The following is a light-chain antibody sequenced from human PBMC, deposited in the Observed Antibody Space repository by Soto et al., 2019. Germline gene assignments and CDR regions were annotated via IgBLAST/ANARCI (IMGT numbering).Light chain of an antibody. V-gene: IGKV3-20*01. CDR3: QQYGSSLLVT. Sequence: EIVLTQSPGTLSLSPGERATLSCRASQSVSSSYLAWYQQKPGQAPRLLIYGASSRATGIPDRFSGSGSGTDFTLPISRLEPEDFAVYYCQQYGSSLLVTFGQGTKLEIK. CDR1: QSVSSSY. J-gene: IGKJ2*01. CDR2: GAS.